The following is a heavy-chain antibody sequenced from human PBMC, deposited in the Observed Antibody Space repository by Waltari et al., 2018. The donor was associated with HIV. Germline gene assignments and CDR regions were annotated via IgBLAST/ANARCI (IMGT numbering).Heavy chain of an antibody. D-gene: IGHD6-19*01. V-gene: IGHV3-13*01. CDR2: IGAAGDT. Sequence: EVEMVESGGGSVQPGGCLRLSCAASGFAFRGFGMHWVLQAMGKSPEWVSAIGAAGDTYYPKSVKGRFTVSRENGKNSLYLQMNNLRVDDAAMYYCVRGNGWYGPYYFDYWGRGTLVTVSS. CDR1: GFAFRGFG. J-gene: IGHJ4*02. CDR3: VRGNGWYGPYYFDY.